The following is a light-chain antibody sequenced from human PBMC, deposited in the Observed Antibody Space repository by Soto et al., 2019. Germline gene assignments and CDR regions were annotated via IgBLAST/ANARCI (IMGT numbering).Light chain of an antibody. V-gene: IGKV1-39*01. Sequence: DIPMTQSPSSLSASVGDRVTITCRASQGISTYLNWYQQKPGKAPKLLIYAASSLQSGVPSRFSGSGSETDFTLTISSLQPEDFATYSCQQSYGTTWTFGQGTKVEIK. CDR2: AAS. CDR3: QQSYGTTWT. J-gene: IGKJ1*01. CDR1: QGISTY.